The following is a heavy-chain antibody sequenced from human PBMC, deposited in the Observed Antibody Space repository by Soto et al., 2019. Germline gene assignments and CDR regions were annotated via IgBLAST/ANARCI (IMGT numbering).Heavy chain of an antibody. Sequence: EVQFLESGGGVVRPGGSLRLSCVASGLSLDSYAMTWVRQSPGKALEWVACITANGAFTYYTDSVRGRFTISRDNSKNTLYLQVDSLRADDTAVYYCGKDPNGDYFGAFDFWGQGTTIIVSS. CDR2: ITANGAFT. CDR1: GLSLDSYA. V-gene: IGHV3-23*01. CDR3: GKDPNGDYFGAFDF. J-gene: IGHJ3*01. D-gene: IGHD4-17*01.